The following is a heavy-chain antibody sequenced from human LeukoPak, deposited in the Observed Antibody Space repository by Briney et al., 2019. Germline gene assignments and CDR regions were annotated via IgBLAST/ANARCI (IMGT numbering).Heavy chain of an antibody. CDR1: GFTFSSYV. J-gene: IGHJ6*03. CDR2: ISYDGSNE. D-gene: IGHD3-10*01. CDR3: VGYGSGSYYNYYMDV. Sequence: PGGSLRLSCAASGFTFSSYVMHWVRQAPGKGLEWVAIISYDGSNEYYADSVKGRFTISRDNSKNTLYLQMNSLRAEDTAVYYCVGYGSGSYYNYYMDVWGKGTTVTVSS. V-gene: IGHV3-30*04.